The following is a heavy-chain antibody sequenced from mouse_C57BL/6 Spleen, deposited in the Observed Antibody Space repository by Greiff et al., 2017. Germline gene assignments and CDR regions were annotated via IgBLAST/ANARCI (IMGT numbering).Heavy chain of an antibody. CDR2: ISYSGST. D-gene: IGHD2-1*01. CDR1: GYSITSGYD. V-gene: IGHV3-1*01. J-gene: IGHJ4*01. CDR3: ARAYGNYYAMDY. Sequence: EVKLEESGPGMVKPSQSLFLTCTVTGYSITSGYDWHWIRHFPGNKLEWMGYISYSGSTNYNPSLKSRISITHDTSKNHFFLKLNSVTTEDTATYYCARAYGNYYAMDYWGQGTSVTVSS.